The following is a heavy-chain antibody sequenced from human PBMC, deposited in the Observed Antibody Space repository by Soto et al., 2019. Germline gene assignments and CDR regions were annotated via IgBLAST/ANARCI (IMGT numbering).Heavy chain of an antibody. V-gene: IGHV4-30-4*01. D-gene: IGHD2-8*01. CDR3: AREIMPLTNDWYFDL. CDR1: GGSISGGVHS. J-gene: IGHJ2*01. CDR2: IFDSGGT. Sequence: QVQLQESGPGLVKPSETLSLTCTVSGGSISGGVHSWSWNRQPPGKGLEWIGHIFDSGGTYYNPSLKSRLTISVDTSKNQFSLRLSSVTAADTAVYYCAREIMPLTNDWYFDLWGRGTLVTVSS.